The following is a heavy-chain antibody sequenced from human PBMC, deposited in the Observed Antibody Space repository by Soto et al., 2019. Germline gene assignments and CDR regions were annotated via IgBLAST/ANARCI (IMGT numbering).Heavy chain of an antibody. J-gene: IGHJ3*02. CDR1: GGSISSYY. CDR2: IYYSGST. CDR3: ARDSTVAGMMGAFDI. V-gene: IGHV4-59*01. D-gene: IGHD6-19*01. Sequence: QVQLQESGPGLVKPSETLSLTCTVSGGSISSYYWSWIRQPPGKGLEWIGYIYYSGSTNYNPSLKSRVTISVDTSKNQFSLKLSSVTAADTAVYYCARDSTVAGMMGAFDIWGQGTMVTVSS.